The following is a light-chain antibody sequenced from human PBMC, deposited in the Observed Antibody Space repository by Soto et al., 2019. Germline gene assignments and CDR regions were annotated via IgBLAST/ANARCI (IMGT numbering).Light chain of an antibody. Sequence: DIQMTQSPSSLSASVGDRVTITCRASQGIANLLAWYQQKPGKVPQLLIYAASTLQSGVPYRFSGSGSGTDFTLTINSLQPEDVATYYCQKYDRVPGTFGQGTKVEIK. CDR2: AAS. CDR1: QGIANL. J-gene: IGKJ1*01. V-gene: IGKV1-27*01. CDR3: QKYDRVPGT.